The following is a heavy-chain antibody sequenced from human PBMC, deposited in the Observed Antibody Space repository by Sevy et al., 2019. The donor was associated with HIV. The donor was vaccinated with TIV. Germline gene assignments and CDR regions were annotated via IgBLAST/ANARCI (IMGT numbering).Heavy chain of an antibody. D-gene: IGHD1-1*01. CDR2: ISNDGSQS. CDR3: AKRYLNDLFLIDS. J-gene: IGHJ4*02. Sequence: GGSLRLSCVTSGFTFSGYGMHWVRQAPGKGLEWMATISNDGSQSFYADSVRGRFTISRDNSKNTLYLQMNTLKLADTAIYYCAKRYLNDLFLIDSWGQGTLVTVSS. CDR1: GFTFSGYG. V-gene: IGHV3-30*18.